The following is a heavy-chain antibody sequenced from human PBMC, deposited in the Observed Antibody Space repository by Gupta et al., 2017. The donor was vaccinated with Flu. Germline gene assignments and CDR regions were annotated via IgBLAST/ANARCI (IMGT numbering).Heavy chain of an antibody. D-gene: IGHD3-22*01. V-gene: IGHV1-46*03. Sequence: QLQLVQSGSAAKKPGASVKLSCKASGYTFTNFYMHWLRQAPGQGLECMGLINPSGGSTSYAQKFQGRVTMTRDTSTSTVYMELSSLRSEDTAVYYCSRGEYYDSSAYYPPYFDYWGQGTLVTVSS. CDR1: GYTFTNFY. CDR3: SRGEYYDSSAYYPPYFDY. CDR2: INPSGGST. J-gene: IGHJ4*02.